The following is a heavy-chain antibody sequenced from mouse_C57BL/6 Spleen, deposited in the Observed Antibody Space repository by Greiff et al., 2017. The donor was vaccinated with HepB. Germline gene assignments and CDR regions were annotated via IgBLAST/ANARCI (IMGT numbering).Heavy chain of an antibody. V-gene: IGHV1-15*01. D-gene: IGHD1-1*01. CDR1: GYTFTDYE. Sequence: QVQLQQSGAELVRPGASVTLSCKASGYTFTDYEMHWVKQTPVHGLEWIGAIDPETGGTAYNQKFKGKAILTADKSSSTAYMELRSLTSEDSAVYYCTRRKVYGSRFDYWGQGTTLTVSS. CDR2: IDPETGGT. CDR3: TRRKVYGSRFDY. J-gene: IGHJ2*01.